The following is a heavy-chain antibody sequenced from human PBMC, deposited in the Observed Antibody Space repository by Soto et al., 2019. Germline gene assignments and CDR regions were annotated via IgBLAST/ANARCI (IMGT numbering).Heavy chain of an antibody. J-gene: IGHJ4*02. Sequence: GSLRLSCAASGFTVSSNYMSWVRQAPGKGLEWVSVIYNDGSGGSTYYADSVKGRFTISRDKSKNTLFLQMNSLRAEDTAVYYCAKPRSGWYKGHFDYWGQGTLVTVSS. CDR2: IYNDGSGGST. CDR1: GFTVSSNY. V-gene: IGHV3-66*04. D-gene: IGHD6-19*01. CDR3: AKPRSGWYKGHFDY.